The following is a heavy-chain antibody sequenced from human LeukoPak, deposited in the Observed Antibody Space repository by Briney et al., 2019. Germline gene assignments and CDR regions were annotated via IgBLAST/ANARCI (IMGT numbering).Heavy chain of an antibody. Sequence: SETLSLTCTVSGGSISSGSYYWSWIRQPAGKGLEWIGRIYTSGSTNYNPSLKSRVTISVETSKNQFSLKLSSVTAADTAVYYCARGTATALLGADAFDIWGQGTMVTVSS. CDR1: GGSISSGSYY. J-gene: IGHJ3*02. CDR2: IYTSGST. D-gene: IGHD3-16*01. CDR3: ARGTATALLGADAFDI. V-gene: IGHV4-61*02.